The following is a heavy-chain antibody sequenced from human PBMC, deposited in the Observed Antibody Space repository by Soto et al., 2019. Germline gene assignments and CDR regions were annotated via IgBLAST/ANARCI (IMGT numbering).Heavy chain of an antibody. J-gene: IGHJ5*02. D-gene: IGHD3-9*01. CDR2: IYYSGTT. CDR3: ARDQYGILTRYEWFDP. CDR1: RRSVSSARNY. V-gene: IGHV4-61*01. Sequence: SETLSLTCSASRRSVSSARNYGSWIRQSPGRGLEWIGYIYYSGTTNYNPSLKSRVTITRDTSKNQFSLKMTSVTAADTAVYYCARDQYGILTRYEWFDPWGQGILVTVS.